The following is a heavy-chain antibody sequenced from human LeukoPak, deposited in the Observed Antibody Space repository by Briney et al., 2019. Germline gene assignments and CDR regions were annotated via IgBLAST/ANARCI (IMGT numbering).Heavy chain of an antibody. CDR2: IRYDGSNK. CDR3: AKNYDFWSGYSSARLFDY. V-gene: IGHV3-30*02. Sequence: GGSLRLSCAASGFTFSSYGMHWVRQAPGKGLEWVAFIRYDGSNKYYADSVKGRFTISRDNSENTLYLQMNSLRAEDTAVYYCAKNYDFWSGYSSARLFDYWGQGTLVTVSS. CDR1: GFTFSSYG. D-gene: IGHD3-3*01. J-gene: IGHJ4*02.